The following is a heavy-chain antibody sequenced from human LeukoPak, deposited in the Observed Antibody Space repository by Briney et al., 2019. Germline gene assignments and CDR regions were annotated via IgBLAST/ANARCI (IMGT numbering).Heavy chain of an antibody. CDR3: ARLSTALARLNADF. J-gene: IGHJ4*02. V-gene: IGHV4-59*08. CDR2: IYYSGST. Sequence: SETLSLTCTVSGGSIGSYYWSWIRQPPGKGLEWIGYIYYSGSTNYNPSLKSRVTISVDTSKNQFSLKLTSVTAADTAVYFCARLSTALARLNADFWGQGTLVTVSS. CDR1: GGSIGSYY. D-gene: IGHD2-2*01.